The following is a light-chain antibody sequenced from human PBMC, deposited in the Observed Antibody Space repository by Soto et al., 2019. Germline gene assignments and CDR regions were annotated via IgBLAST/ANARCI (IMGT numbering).Light chain of an antibody. CDR3: SSYTSRSTLV. CDR1: KNDIGGYNY. CDR2: EVT. Sequence: QSVLTQPPSASGSPGQSVTISCTGTKNDIGGYNYVSWYQQHPGKAPKLMIYEVTNRPSGVSNRFSGSKSGNTASLTISGLQAEDEADYYCSSYTSRSTLVFGTGTKATVL. J-gene: IGLJ1*01. V-gene: IGLV2-14*01.